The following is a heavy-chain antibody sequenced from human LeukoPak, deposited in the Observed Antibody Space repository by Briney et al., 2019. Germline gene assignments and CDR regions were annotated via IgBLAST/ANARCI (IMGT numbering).Heavy chain of an antibody. CDR3: AREKVPAAAVPTAFDY. CDR1: GFTFSSYT. D-gene: IGHD2-2*01. V-gene: IGHV3-30*04. Sequence: GGSLRLSCAVSGFTFSSYTMHWVRQAPGKGLEWVAVISYDGSKKFYADSVKGRFTISRDNSKKMLYLQMNSLRAEDTSIYYCAREKVPAAAVPTAFDYWGQGLLVTVSS. J-gene: IGHJ4*02. CDR2: ISYDGSKK.